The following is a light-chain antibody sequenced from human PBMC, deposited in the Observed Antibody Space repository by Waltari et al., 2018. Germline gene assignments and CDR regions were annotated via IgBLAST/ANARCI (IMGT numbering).Light chain of an antibody. CDR1: SSDVGGYNY. Sequence: QSALTQPASVSGSPGQSITISCTGTSSDVGGYNYVSWYQQHQGKAPKLMIYDVSKRPSGVSNRFSGSKSGNTASLTISGLQAEDEADYYCCSYAGSSTSVVFGGGTKLTVL. CDR3: CSYAGSSTSVV. V-gene: IGLV2-23*02. J-gene: IGLJ2*01. CDR2: DVS.